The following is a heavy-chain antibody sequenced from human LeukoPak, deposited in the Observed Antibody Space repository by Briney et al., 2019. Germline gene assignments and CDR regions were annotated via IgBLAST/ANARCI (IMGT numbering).Heavy chain of an antibody. CDR3: MRDSGDGDYEPLDS. CDR2: IDGNGNNK. CDR1: GFTFSNHW. Sequence: PGGSLRLSCAASGFTFSNHWMHWVRQVPGKGLVWVSRIDGNGNNKNYADSVKGRFSISRDNAKSTLYLQMNSLRAEDTAVYYCMRDSGDGDYEPLDSWGQGTLVTVSS. J-gene: IGHJ4*02. D-gene: IGHD4-17*01. V-gene: IGHV3-74*01.